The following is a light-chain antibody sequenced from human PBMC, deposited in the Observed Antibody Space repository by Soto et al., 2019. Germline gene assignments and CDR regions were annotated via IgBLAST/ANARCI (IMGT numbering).Light chain of an antibody. Sequence: QSVLTQPPSVSGAPGQRVTISCTGSNSNIGAGFDVHWYQQFPGTAPKLLIYRNNQRPSGVPDRFSGSKSGTSASLAITGLQAEDEADYYCQSFRVFGGGTKLTVL. CDR3: QSFRV. CDR2: RNN. J-gene: IGLJ2*01. V-gene: IGLV1-40*01. CDR1: NSNIGAGFD.